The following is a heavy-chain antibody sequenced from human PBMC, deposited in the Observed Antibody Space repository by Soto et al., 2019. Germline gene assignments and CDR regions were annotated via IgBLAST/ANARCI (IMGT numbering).Heavy chain of an antibody. V-gene: IGHV3-21*01. CDR3: ARGDLALPFSGSPWFDP. CDR1: GFNFSTYG. J-gene: IGHJ5*02. Sequence: GGSLRLSCAASGFNFSTYGMIWLRQAPGKGLEWLSSISDSGHYIYYADSVRGRFTISRDNAKNSLFLHMNSLRGEDTAVYYCARGDLALPFSGSPWFDPWGHGTLVTVSS. CDR2: ISDSGHYI. D-gene: IGHD3-10*01.